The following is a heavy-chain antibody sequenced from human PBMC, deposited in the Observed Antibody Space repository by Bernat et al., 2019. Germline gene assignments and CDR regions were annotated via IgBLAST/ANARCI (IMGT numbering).Heavy chain of an antibody. CDR3: ARVPAGYDPIVVPAAMFFDY. CDR1: GGSISSSSYY. CDR2: IYYSGST. J-gene: IGHJ4*02. D-gene: IGHD2-2*01. V-gene: IGHV4-39*01. Sequence: QLQLQESGPGLVKPSETLSLTCTVSGGSISSSSYYWGWIRQPPGKGLEWIGSIYYSGSTYYNPSLKSRVTISVDTSKNQFSLQLNSVTPEDTAVYYCARVPAGYDPIVVPAAMFFDYWGQGTLVTVSS.